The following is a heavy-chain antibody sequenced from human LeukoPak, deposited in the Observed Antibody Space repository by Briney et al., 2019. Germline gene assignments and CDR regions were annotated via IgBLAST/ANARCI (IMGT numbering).Heavy chain of an antibody. D-gene: IGHD6-19*01. CDR1: GFTFTKYA. CDR2: IGASGGTT. J-gene: IGHJ4*02. V-gene: IGHV3-23*01. CDR3: EKDLEAVAGTIVNDY. Sequence: PGGSLRLSCPVSGFTFTKYAMNWVRQGPGKGLEWVSGIGASGGTTYYADSVQGRFTISRDNSKNTQYLQVNSLRAEDTGVYFCEKDLEAVAGTIVNDYGAQGTLITVSS.